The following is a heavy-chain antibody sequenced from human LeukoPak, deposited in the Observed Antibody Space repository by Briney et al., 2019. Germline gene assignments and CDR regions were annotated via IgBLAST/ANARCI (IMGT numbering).Heavy chain of an antibody. CDR3: AKDKVTNWVRQCYFDY. Sequence: GGSLRLSCAASGFTFSSYAMSWVRQAPGKGLEWVSAISGSGGSTYYADSVKGRFTISRDNSKNTLYLQMNSLRAEDTAVYYCAKDKVTNWVRQCYFDYWGQGTLVTVSS. J-gene: IGHJ4*02. CDR2: ISGSGGST. CDR1: GFTFSSYA. D-gene: IGHD2-2*01. V-gene: IGHV3-23*01.